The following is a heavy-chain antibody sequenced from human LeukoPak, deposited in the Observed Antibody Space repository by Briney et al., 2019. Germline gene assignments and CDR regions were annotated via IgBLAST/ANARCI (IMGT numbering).Heavy chain of an antibody. Sequence: GGSLRLSCAASGFTFSSYAMSWVRQAPGKGLEWVSAISGSGGSTYYADSVKGRFTISRDNSKNMFYLQVKSLRAEDTAVYYCSWGGTGYYAYWGQGTLVTVSS. CDR2: ISGSGGST. J-gene: IGHJ4*02. D-gene: IGHD3/OR15-3a*01. V-gene: IGHV3-23*01. CDR1: GFTFSSYA. CDR3: SWGGTGYYAY.